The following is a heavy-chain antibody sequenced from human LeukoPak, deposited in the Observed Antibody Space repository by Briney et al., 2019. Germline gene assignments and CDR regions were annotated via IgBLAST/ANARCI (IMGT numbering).Heavy chain of an antibody. J-gene: IGHJ4*02. CDR3: AREGYYYYDSSDPVDFDY. V-gene: IGHV1-18*01. Sequence: ASVKVSCKASGGTFSSYAISWVRQAPGQGLEWMGWISAYNGNTNYAQKLQGRVTMTTDTSTSTAYMELRSLRSDDTAVYYCAREGYYYYDSSDPVDFDYWGQGTLVTVSS. D-gene: IGHD3-22*01. CDR1: GGTFSSYA. CDR2: ISAYNGNT.